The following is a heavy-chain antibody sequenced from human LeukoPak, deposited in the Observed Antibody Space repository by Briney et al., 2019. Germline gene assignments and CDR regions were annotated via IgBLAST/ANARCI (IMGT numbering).Heavy chain of an antibody. D-gene: IGHD1-26*01. CDR3: ARPIVGATPYYFDY. J-gene: IGHJ4*02. CDR1: GYSFTSYW. V-gene: IGHV5-51*01. CDR2: IYPGDSDT. Sequence: EESPKISCKGSGYSFTSYWIGWVRQLPGKGLEWMGIIYPGDSDTRYSPSFQGQVTISADKSISTAYLQWSSLKASDTAMYYCARPIVGATPYYFDYWGQGTLVTVSS.